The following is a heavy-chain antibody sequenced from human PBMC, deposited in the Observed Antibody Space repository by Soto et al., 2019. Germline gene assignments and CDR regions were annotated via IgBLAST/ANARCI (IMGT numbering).Heavy chain of an antibody. D-gene: IGHD2-15*01. CDR1: GGSISSYY. Sequence: PSETLSLTCTLSGGSISSYYWSCIRQPPGKGLEWIGYIYYSGSTNYNPSLKSRVTISVDTSKNQFSLKLSSVTAADTAVYYCARDPGGLAAVHTFGDRRQGTLVTTSS. CDR2: IYYSGST. V-gene: IGHV4-59*01. CDR3: ARDPGGLAAVHTFGD. J-gene: IGHJ4*02.